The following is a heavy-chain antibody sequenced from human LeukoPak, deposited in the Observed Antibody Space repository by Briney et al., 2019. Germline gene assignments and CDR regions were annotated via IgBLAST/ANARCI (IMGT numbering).Heavy chain of an antibody. J-gene: IGHJ2*01. D-gene: IGHD2/OR15-2a*01. CDR3: AASRWYFDV. CDR1: GGSITNFY. V-gene: IGHV4-59*08. CDR2: TYYTGST. Sequence: SETLSLTCTVSGGSITNFYWSWVRQPPGKRLEWLGFTYYTGSTTYNPSLESRVTISVDTSKNQFSLRLRSVTAADTAVYYCAASRWYFDVWGRGVVVAVSS.